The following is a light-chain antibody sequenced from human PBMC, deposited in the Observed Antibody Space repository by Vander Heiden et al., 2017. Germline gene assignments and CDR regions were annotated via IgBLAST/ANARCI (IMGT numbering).Light chain of an antibody. CDR2: SAS. CDR3: QQCYNTLQIT. J-gene: IGKJ4*01. Sequence: DIQMTQSPSSLSASLGDRVTITCQASQSISNYLNWYQQKPGKAPKLLIYSASSLQNGVPSRFSGSGSGTDFTLTISSLQPEDFVTYYCQQCYNTLQITFGEGTRVE. CDR1: QSISNY. V-gene: IGKV1-39*01.